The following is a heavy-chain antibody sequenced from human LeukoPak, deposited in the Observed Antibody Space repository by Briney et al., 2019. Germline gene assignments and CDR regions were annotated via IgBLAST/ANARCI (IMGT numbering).Heavy chain of an antibody. CDR3: AKALKGGPFDY. J-gene: IGHJ4*02. CDR1: GFTFSSYG. CDR2: ISYDGSNK. Sequence: GGSLRLSYAASGFTFSSYGMHWVRQAPGKGLEWVAVISYDGSNKYYADSVKGRFTISRDNSKNTLYLQMNSLRAEDTAVYYCAKALKGGPFDYWGQGTLVTVSS. D-gene: IGHD3-16*01. V-gene: IGHV3-30*18.